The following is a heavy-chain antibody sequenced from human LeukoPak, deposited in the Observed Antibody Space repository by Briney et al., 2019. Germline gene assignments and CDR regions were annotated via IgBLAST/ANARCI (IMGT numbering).Heavy chain of an antibody. CDR2: IRQDGSEK. CDR3: ARAPFGPGTYLQY. CDR1: GFTFSSYW. V-gene: IGHV3-7*01. D-gene: IGHD3-10*01. J-gene: IGHJ1*01. Sequence: GGSLRLSCAASGFTFSSYWMSWVRQAPGKGLEWVANIRQDGSEKYSVDSVKGRFTISRDNAENSLHLPMSSLRAEDTAMYYCARAPFGPGTYLQYWGQGTLIIVSS.